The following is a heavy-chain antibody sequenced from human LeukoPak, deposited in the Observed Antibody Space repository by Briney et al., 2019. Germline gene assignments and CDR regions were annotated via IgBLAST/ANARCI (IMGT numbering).Heavy chain of an antibody. V-gene: IGHV3-30-3*01. CDR1: GFTFSSYV. CDR2: ISYDGNNR. J-gene: IGHJ6*02. D-gene: IGHD6-13*01. CDR3: ARSGYSSRGHYYYGMDV. Sequence: GGSLRLSCAASGFTFSSYVMHWVRQAPGKGLEWVAVISYDGNNRYYADSVKGRFTISRDNSKNTLYLQMNSLRTEDTAVYYCARSGYSSRGHYYYGMDVWGQGTTVTVSS.